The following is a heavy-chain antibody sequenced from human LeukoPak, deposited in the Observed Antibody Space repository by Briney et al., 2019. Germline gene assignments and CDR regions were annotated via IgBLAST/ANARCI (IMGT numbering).Heavy chain of an antibody. CDR1: GGTFSIYA. J-gene: IGHJ4*02. V-gene: IGHV1-69*13. D-gene: IGHD3-10*01. CDR2: IIPIFGTA. CDR3: ARGYYGSGSYSLDY. Sequence: SVKVSRKASGGTFSIYAISWVRQAPGQGLEWMGGIIPIFGTANYAQKFQGRVTITADESTSTAYMELSSLRSEDTAVYYCARGYYGSGSYSLDYWGQGTLVTVSS.